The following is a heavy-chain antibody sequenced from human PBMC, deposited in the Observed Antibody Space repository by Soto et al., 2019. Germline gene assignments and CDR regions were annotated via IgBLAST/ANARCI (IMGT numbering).Heavy chain of an antibody. D-gene: IGHD6-13*01. J-gene: IGHJ4*02. CDR2: ITKSGDT. CDR3: AKGLLNGRWYAAD. CDR1: GFTFSSCV. V-gene: IGHV3-23*01. Sequence: EVHLLESGGGLVQPGESLRLSCETSGFTFSSCVMTWVRQAPGQGLEWVAVITKSGDTDYADSVKGRFTISRDNSKNTVYLQMNSLRAEDTAVYYCAKGLLNGRWYAADWGQGALVTVSS.